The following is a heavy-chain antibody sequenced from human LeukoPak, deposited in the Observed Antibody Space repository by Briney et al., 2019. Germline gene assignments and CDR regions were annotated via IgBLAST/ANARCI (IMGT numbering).Heavy chain of an antibody. Sequence: SQTLSLTCTVSGGSISSGSYYWRWIRQPAGKGLEWIGRIYTSGSTNHNPSLKSRVTISVDTSKNQFSLKLSSVTAADTAVYYCARGSSSSWFDPWGQGTLVTVSS. CDR3: ARGSSSSWFDP. D-gene: IGHD6-6*01. V-gene: IGHV4-61*02. CDR2: IYTSGST. J-gene: IGHJ5*02. CDR1: GGSISSGSYY.